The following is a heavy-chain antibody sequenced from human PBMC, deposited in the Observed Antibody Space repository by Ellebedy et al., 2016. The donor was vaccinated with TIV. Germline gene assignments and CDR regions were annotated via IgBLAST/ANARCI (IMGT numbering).Heavy chain of an antibody. J-gene: IGHJ3*02. CDR3: ARIVVVVFATPHDAFDI. CDR2: IYPGDSDT. CDR1: GYSFTSYW. V-gene: IGHV5-51*01. D-gene: IGHD2-15*01. Sequence: GESLKISCKGSGYSFTSYWIGWVRQMPGKGLEWMGIIYPGDSDTRYSPSFQGQVTISADKSISTAYLQWSSLKASDTAMYYCARIVVVVFATPHDAFDIWGQGTMVTVSS.